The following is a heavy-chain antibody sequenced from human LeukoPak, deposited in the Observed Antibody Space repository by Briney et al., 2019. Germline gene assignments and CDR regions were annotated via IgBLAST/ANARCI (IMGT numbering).Heavy chain of an antibody. CDR2: IYYSGST. Sequence: PSETLSLTCTVSGGSISSSSYYWGWIRQPPGKGLEWIGSIYYSGSTYYNPSLKSRVTISVDTSKNQFSLKLSSVTAADTAVYYCARLYGGRYFDYWGQGTLVTVSS. CDR1: GGSISSSSYY. J-gene: IGHJ4*02. D-gene: IGHD3-16*01. V-gene: IGHV4-39*01. CDR3: ARLYGGRYFDY.